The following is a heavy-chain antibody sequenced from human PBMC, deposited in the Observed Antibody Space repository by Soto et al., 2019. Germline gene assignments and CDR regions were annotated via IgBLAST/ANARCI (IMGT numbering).Heavy chain of an antibody. CDR3: ARGSSSPTNNRSPQENYGMDV. CDR2: IYYSGST. CDR1: GGSISSGDYY. Sequence: PSETLSLTCTVSGGSISSGDYYWSWIRQPPGKGLEWIGYIYYSGSTYYNPSLKSRVTISVDTSKNQFSLKLSSVTAADTAVYYCARGSSSPTNNRSPQENYGMDVWGQGTTVTVSS. J-gene: IGHJ6*02. V-gene: IGHV4-30-4*01. D-gene: IGHD6-19*01.